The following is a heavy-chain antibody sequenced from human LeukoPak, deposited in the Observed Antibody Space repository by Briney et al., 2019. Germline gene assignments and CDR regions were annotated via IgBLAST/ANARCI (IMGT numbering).Heavy chain of an antibody. Sequence: GTSLRLSCAASGFTFSSYAMHWVRQAPGKGLEWVAVISYDGSNKYSADFVKGRFTISRDNSKNTLYLQMNSLRAEDTAVWYCARETSDWYFDLWGRGTLVTVSS. CDR1: GFTFSSYA. V-gene: IGHV3-30-3*01. CDR2: ISYDGSNK. CDR3: ARETSDWYFDL. J-gene: IGHJ2*01.